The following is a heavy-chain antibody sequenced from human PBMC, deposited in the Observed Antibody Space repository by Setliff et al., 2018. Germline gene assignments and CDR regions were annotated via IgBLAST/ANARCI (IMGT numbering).Heavy chain of an antibody. D-gene: IGHD5-18*01. J-gene: IGHJ5*02. CDR2: IFGSGDNT. CDR1: GFSFSSYA. V-gene: IGHV3-23*01. Sequence: PGGSLRLSCAASGFSFSSYAMSWVRQAPGKGLEWVSKIFGSGDNTYYADSVKGRFTISRDNSKNTLYLQMTSLRAEDTAVYYCAVTLSFPIQSPFDPWGQGTLVTVSS. CDR3: AVTLSFPIQSPFDP.